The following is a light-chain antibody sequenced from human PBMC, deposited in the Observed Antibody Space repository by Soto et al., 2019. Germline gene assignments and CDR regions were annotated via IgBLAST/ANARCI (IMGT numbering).Light chain of an antibody. CDR1: QSISTW. V-gene: IGKV1-39*01. J-gene: IGKJ5*01. CDR3: QQCYSTPIT. CDR2: AAS. Sequence: IHTIYSPSTLTHPVVHRHTNPCRASQSISTWLAWYQQKPGHAPKLLIYAASRLQSGVPSRFSGSGSGTDFTLTIRSLQPEDFATYYCQQCYSTPITFGQGTRLEIK.